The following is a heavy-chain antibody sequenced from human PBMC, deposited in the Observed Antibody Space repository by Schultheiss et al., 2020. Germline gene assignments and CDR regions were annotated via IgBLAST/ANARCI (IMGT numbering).Heavy chain of an antibody. CDR2: IYSGGST. V-gene: IGHV3-66*02. CDR1: GFTFSSYA. CDR3: ARGENKRYYYYGMDV. J-gene: IGHJ6*02. Sequence: GESLKISCAASGFTFSSYAMSWVRQAPGKGLEWVSVIYSGGSTYYADSVKGRFTISRDNSKNTLYLQMNSLRAEDTAVYYCARGENKRYYYYGMDVWGQGTTVTVSS.